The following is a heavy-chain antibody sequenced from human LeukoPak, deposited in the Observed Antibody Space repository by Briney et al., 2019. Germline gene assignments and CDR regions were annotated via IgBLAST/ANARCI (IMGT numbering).Heavy chain of an antibody. J-gene: IGHJ6*04. CDR2: IYNSGST. V-gene: IGHV4-59*01. CDR1: GGSIGSYY. D-gene: IGHD2-15*01. CDR3: ARDRIRYCSGGSCYSSYAMDV. Sequence: SETLSLTCTVSGGSIGSYYWSWIRQPPGKGLEWIGYIYNSGSTNYNPSLKSRVTISVDTSKNQFSLKVSSVTAADTAVCYCARDRIRYCSGGSCYSSYAMDVWGKGTTVTVSS.